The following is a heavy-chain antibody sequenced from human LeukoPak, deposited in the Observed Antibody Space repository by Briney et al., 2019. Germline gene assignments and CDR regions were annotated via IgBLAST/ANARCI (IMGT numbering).Heavy chain of an antibody. V-gene: IGHV4-59*11. J-gene: IGHJ6*03. CDR1: GGSISSHY. CDR2: IYYSWST. CDR3: ARGVEGATKYYYYSYMDV. Sequence: SETLSLTCTVSGGSISSHYWSWIRQPPGTGLEWIGIIYYSWSTNYNPSLKSRVTISVDTSKYQFSLKLSSVTAADTAVYYCARGVEGATKYYYYSYMDVWGKGTTVTVSS. D-gene: IGHD1-26*01.